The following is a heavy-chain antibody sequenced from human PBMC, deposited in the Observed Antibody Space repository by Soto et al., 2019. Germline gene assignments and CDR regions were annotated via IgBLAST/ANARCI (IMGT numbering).Heavy chain of an antibody. V-gene: IGHV3-66*01. D-gene: IGHD1-1*01. CDR2: IYRSGET. J-gene: IGHJ4*02. CDR1: GLPVGDNY. Sequence: EVQLEESGGGLVQPGGSLRLSCEASGLPVGDNYIRWVRHAPGKGLEWVSVIYRSGETYYADSVKDRFTISRDNLKNTVFLQMNSLRDEDTAVYYCASCHWNGPNDYWGQGTLVTVSS. CDR3: ASCHWNGPNDY.